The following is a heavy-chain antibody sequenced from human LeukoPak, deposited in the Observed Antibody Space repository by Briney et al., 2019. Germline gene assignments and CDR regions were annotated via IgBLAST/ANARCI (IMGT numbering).Heavy chain of an antibody. J-gene: IGHJ6*03. CDR3: ASSSTSSKIYYYYYYMDV. Sequence: SETLSLTCTVSGGSISGYYWSWIRQPPGRGLEWIGCIYYSGSTNYNPSLKSRLTISVDTSKNQFSLKLSSVTAADTAVYYCASSSTSSKIYYYYYYMDVWGKGTTVTVSS. D-gene: IGHD2-2*01. CDR1: GGSISGYY. V-gene: IGHV4-59*08. CDR2: IYYSGST.